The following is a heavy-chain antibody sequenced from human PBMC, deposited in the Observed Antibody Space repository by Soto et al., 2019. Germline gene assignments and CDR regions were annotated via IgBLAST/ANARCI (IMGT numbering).Heavy chain of an antibody. J-gene: IGHJ3*01. V-gene: IGHV4-61*08. Sequence: QVQLQESGPGLVKPSETLSLTATVSGASISSTGFYWSWIRQPPGKGLEWIGYIYSSGSTTYNSSLKSRVTISLDTSNNQVSLKLTSVTAADTAMYYCARTTGSRSLDVWGHGTMVSVSS. CDR3: ARTTGSRSLDV. D-gene: IGHD3-9*01. CDR2: IYSSGST. CDR1: GASISSTGFY.